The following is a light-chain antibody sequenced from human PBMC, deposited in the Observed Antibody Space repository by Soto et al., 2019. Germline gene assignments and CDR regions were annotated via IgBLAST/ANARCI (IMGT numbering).Light chain of an antibody. J-gene: IGKJ1*01. V-gene: IGKV3-15*01. Sequence: EIVMTQSPATLSVSPGERATLSCRASQSVSSNFAWYQQKPGQAPRLLIYGASTRATGIPASFSGSGSATELTLTISSLQSEDFAVYYCQQYNNWLPGTFGEGTKVEIK. CDR3: QQYNNWLPGT. CDR2: GAS. CDR1: QSVSSN.